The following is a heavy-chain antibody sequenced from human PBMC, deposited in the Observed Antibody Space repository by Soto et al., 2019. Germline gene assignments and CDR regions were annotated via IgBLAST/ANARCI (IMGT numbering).Heavy chain of an antibody. Sequence: QVQLVQSGAEVKQPGSSVKVSCKASGGSLSNYGIRWVRQAPGQGLELMGGIIPVFGTATYAQKFQGRVTITADESTSIVYMDVTRLRSEDTAVYYCARGAATKIVVTHYHGMDVWGPGTTVTVSS. D-gene: IGHD2-15*01. CDR1: GGSLSNYG. J-gene: IGHJ6*02. V-gene: IGHV1-69*12. CDR3: ARGAATKIVVTHYHGMDV. CDR2: IIPVFGTA.